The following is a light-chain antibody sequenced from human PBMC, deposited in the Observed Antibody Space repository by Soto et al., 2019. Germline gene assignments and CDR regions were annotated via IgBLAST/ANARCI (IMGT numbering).Light chain of an antibody. J-gene: IGLJ1*01. Sequence: QSVLTQPPSASGTPGQRVTISCSGSSSNIGSNYVYWYQQLPGTAPKLLIQRNNERPSGVPDRFSGSKSGTSASLAISGIRSEDYADYYCSAWDDSLSGIVFGTATNHTVL. CDR1: SSNIGSNY. CDR2: RNN. CDR3: SAWDDSLSGIV. V-gene: IGLV1-47*01.